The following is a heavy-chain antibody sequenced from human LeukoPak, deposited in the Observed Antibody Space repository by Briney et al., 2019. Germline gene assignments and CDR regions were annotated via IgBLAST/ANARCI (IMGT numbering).Heavy chain of an antibody. Sequence: TSQTLSLTCSVSGASISSYYWTWIRQPPGKGLEWIGYVYYLGSTNYNPSLKSRVTISVDTSKNQFSLKLSSVTAADTAVYYCARGSIAAAGDNWFDPWGQGTLVTVSS. V-gene: IGHV4-59*12. J-gene: IGHJ5*02. CDR2: VYYLGST. CDR1: GASISSYY. D-gene: IGHD6-13*01. CDR3: ARGSIAAAGDNWFDP.